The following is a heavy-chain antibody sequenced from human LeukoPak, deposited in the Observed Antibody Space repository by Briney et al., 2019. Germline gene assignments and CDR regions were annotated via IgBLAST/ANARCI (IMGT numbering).Heavy chain of an antibody. D-gene: IGHD3-22*01. V-gene: IGHV1-3*01. Sequence: ASVNVSCKASGYTFTIYAMHWVRQAPGQRLEWMGWINAGNGNTKYSKKFQGRVTITRDTSASTAYMELSSLRSEDTAVYYCARRFPNYYYDSSGHYLDYWGQGTLVTVSS. CDR2: INAGNGNT. CDR1: GYTFTIYA. CDR3: ARRFPNYYYDSSGHYLDY. J-gene: IGHJ4*02.